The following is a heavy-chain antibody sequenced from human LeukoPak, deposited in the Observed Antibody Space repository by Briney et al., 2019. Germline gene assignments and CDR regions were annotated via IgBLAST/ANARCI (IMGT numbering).Heavy chain of an antibody. Sequence: SETLSLTCTVSGGSISSSSYYWGWIRQPPGKGLEWIGSIYYSGSTYYNPSLKSRVTISVDTSKNQFSLKLSSVTAADTAVYYCASPRITIFGVVTYYFDYWGQGTLVTVSS. CDR3: ASPRITIFGVVTYYFDY. CDR2: IYYSGST. D-gene: IGHD3-3*01. CDR1: GGSISSSSYY. J-gene: IGHJ4*02. V-gene: IGHV4-39*01.